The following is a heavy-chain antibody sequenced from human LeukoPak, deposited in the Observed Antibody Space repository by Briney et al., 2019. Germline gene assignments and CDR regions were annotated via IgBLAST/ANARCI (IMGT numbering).Heavy chain of an antibody. V-gene: IGHV3-30*04. Sequence: GGSLRLSCAASGFTLKIYPMHWVRQAPGKGLEWLSVISHDGSDKNNADSVKGRAIISRDNSKNTVYLQLNSLRPEDTAMYYCAREGVQTTVDAFDIWGLGTMVIVSS. CDR1: GFTLKIYP. CDR2: ISHDGSDK. J-gene: IGHJ3*02. CDR3: AREGVQTTVDAFDI. D-gene: IGHD4-17*01.